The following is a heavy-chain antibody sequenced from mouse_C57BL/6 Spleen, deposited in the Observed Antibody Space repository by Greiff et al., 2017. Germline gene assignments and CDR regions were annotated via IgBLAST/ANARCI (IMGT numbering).Heavy chain of an antibody. D-gene: IGHD2-10*02. Sequence: EVMLVESGEGLVKPGGSLKLSCAASGFTFSSYAMSWVRQTPEKRLEWVAYISSGGDYIYYADTVKGRFTISRDNARNTLYLQMSSLKSEDTAMYYCTSGYGNYWYARDYWGQGTSVTVSS. J-gene: IGHJ4*01. CDR2: ISSGGDYI. CDR3: TSGYGNYWYARDY. CDR1: GFTFSSYA. V-gene: IGHV5-9-1*02.